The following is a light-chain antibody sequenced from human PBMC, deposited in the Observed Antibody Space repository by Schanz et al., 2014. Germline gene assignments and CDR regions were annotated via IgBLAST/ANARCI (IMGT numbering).Light chain of an antibody. CDR2: DAS. CDR3: QQATGFPPT. J-gene: IGKJ4*01. CDR1: QSVTTW. Sequence: DIQMTQAPSTLSASVGDRVTITCRASQSVTTWLAWYQQRPGKAPNLLIYDASSLESGVPSRFRGRGSGTDVTRAISSRQPVDFANFYCQQATGFPPTFGGGTKVEIK. V-gene: IGKV1-5*01.